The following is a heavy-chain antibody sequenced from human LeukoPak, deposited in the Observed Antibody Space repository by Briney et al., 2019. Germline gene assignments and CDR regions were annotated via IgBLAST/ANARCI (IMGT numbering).Heavy chain of an antibody. CDR2: IYYSGST. Sequence: KASETLSLTCTVSGGSISSYYWSWIRQPPGKGLEWIGYIYYSGSTNYNPSLKSRVTISVDTSKNQFSLKLGSVTAADTAVYYCARSLSWGTFDIWGQGTMVTVSS. CDR1: GGSISSYY. D-gene: IGHD3-16*01. J-gene: IGHJ3*02. V-gene: IGHV4-59*08. CDR3: ARSLSWGTFDI.